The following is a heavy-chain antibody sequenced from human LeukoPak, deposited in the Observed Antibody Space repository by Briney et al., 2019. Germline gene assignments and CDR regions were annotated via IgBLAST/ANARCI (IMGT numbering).Heavy chain of an antibody. CDR3: AGDAAGRSGKWWFDP. CDR2: ISSGSDVK. V-gene: IGHV3-48*04. J-gene: IGHJ5*02. D-gene: IGHD3-3*01. CDR1: VFTFISHT. Sequence: GGSLRLSCAASVFTFISHTMNWVRQAPGRGPEWISYISSGSDVKYYADSVRGRFTISRDNAKNSLYLQMNSLRAEDTAGYYCAGDAAGRSGKWWFDPWGQGTLVTVSS.